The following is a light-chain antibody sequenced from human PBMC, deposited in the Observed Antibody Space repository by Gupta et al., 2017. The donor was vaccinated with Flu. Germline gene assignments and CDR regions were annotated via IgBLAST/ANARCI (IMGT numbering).Light chain of an antibody. Sequence: SVLTQPPSVSVAPGQTARMTCMGNNIGSKSVNWYQQRPGQAPTLVVSDDSGRPSGIPERISVSISGNTATLTIRRVEVGDEADYYCQVWDRSSQYVVFGGGTKLTVL. CDR2: DDS. CDR1: NIGSKS. V-gene: IGLV3-21*02. CDR3: QVWDRSSQYVV. J-gene: IGLJ2*01.